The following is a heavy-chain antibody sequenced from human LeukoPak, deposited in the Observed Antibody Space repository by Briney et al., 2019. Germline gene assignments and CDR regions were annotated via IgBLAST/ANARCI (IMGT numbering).Heavy chain of an antibody. CDR1: GYRFTSYW. CDR2: IHPADSDT. Sequence: GESLKISCKGSGYRFTSYWIGWVRQMPGKGVEWMGIIHPADSDTRYSPSFQGQVTISADKSINTAYLQWSSLKVSDTAIYYCATNVGYCTTSSCYPFWDYWGQGTLVTVSS. V-gene: IGHV5-51*01. D-gene: IGHD2-2*01. J-gene: IGHJ4*02. CDR3: ATNVGYCTTSSCYPFWDY.